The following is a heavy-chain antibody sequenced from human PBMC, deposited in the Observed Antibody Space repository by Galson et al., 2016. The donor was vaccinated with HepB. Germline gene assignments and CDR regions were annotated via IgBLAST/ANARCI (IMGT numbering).Heavy chain of an antibody. CDR1: GYTFTSYG. CDR2: ISAYNGNT. Sequence: SVKVSCKASGYTFTSYGISWVRQAPGQGLEWMGWISAYNGNTNYAQKLQGRVTMTTDTSTSTAYMELRSLRSDDTAVYYCARRSSATLNYYYNGMDVWGQGTTVTFSS. J-gene: IGHJ6*02. D-gene: IGHD5-12*01. CDR3: ARRSSATLNYYYNGMDV. V-gene: IGHV1-18*01.